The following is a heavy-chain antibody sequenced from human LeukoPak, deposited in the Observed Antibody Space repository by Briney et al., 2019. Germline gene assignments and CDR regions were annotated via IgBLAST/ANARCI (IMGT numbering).Heavy chain of an antibody. V-gene: IGHV4-31*11. J-gene: IGHJ6*02. Sequence: PSETLSLTCAVSGGSISSGTHYWNWIRQHPGKGLEWISHIYYSGSTYYNPSLKSRVTISLDTSKNQFSLKLSSVTAADTAVYYCASTHCASPSCYSYYYSGLDVWGQGTTVSVSS. CDR1: GGSISSGTHY. D-gene: IGHD2-2*01. CDR2: IYYSGST. CDR3: ASTHCASPSCYSYYYSGLDV.